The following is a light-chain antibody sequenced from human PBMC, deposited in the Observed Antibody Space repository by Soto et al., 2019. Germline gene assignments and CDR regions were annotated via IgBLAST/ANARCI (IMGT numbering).Light chain of an antibody. J-gene: IGLJ3*02. CDR1: SSDVGGYKY. Sequence: QSALTQPASVSGSPGQSITISCTGTSSDVGGYKYVSWYQQHPDKAPKLIIYEVSNRPSGVSNRFSGSKSGNTASLPISGLQPEDEADYYCSSYTSRSTSVFGGGTKLTVL. CDR2: EVS. CDR3: SSYTSRSTSV. V-gene: IGLV2-14*01.